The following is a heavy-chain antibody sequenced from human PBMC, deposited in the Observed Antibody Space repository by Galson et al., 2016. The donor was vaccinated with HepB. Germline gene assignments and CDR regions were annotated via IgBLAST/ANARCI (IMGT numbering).Heavy chain of an antibody. D-gene: IGHD6-6*01. V-gene: IGHV4-59*01. Sequence: LSLTCTVSGVSISSYYWSWIRQPPGKGLEWIWYIYYTGSTNYNPSLKSRVTMSVDTSKNQFSLKLSSVTAADTAVYYCAREGSLSSSPDAFDIWGQGTMVTVSS. CDR2: IYYTGST. J-gene: IGHJ3*02. CDR3: AREGSLSSSPDAFDI. CDR1: GVSISSYY.